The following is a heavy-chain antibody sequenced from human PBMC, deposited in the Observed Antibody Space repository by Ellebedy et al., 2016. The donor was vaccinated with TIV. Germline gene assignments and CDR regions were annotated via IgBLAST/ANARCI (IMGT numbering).Heavy chain of an antibody. CDR2: ISSSSSYI. Sequence: GESLKISCGASGFTFKTWTMNWVRQAPGKGLEWVSSISSSSSYIYYADSVKGRFTISRDNAKNSLYLQMNSLRAEDTAVYYCASSGPHTVYAYYYYYYGMDVWGQGTTVTVSS. J-gene: IGHJ6*02. D-gene: IGHD2-8*01. CDR3: ASSGPHTVYAYYYYYYGMDV. V-gene: IGHV3-21*01. CDR1: GFTFKTWT.